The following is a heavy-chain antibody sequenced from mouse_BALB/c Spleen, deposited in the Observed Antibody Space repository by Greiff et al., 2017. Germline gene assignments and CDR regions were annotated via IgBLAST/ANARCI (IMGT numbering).Heavy chain of an antibody. CDR2: IDPANGNT. V-gene: IGHV14-3*02. Sequence: VQLKESGAELVKPGASVKLSCTASGFTIKDTYMHWVKQRPEQGLEWIGRIDPANGNTKYDPKFQGKATITADTSSNTAYLQLSSLTSEDTAVYYGSSLYYGSSWGYFDVWGEGTTVTVSS. D-gene: IGHD1-1*01. CDR3: SSLYYGSSWGYFDV. CDR1: GFTIKDTY. J-gene: IGHJ1*01.